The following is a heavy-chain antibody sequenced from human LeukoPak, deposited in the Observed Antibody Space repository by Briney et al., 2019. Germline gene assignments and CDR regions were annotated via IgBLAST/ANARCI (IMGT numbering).Heavy chain of an antibody. D-gene: IGHD3-22*01. V-gene: IGHV3-30*04. CDR2: ISYDGRNK. Sequence: GGSLRLSCAASGFTFSSYAMHWVRQAPGKGLEGVAVISYDGRNKYYADSVKGRFTISRDNSKNTLYLQMNSLRAEDTAVYYCARAHSSGYYYYYYGMDVWGQGTTVTVSS. CDR1: GFTFSSYA. CDR3: ARAHSSGYYYYYYGMDV. J-gene: IGHJ6*02.